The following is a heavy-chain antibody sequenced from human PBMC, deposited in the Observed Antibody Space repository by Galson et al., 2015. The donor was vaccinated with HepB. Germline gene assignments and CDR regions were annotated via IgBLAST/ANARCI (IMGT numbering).Heavy chain of an antibody. CDR3: AQDLTYYYGSGSYLVGMDV. D-gene: IGHD3-10*01. J-gene: IGHJ6*02. CDR2: SQNRRQNYII. CDR1: GFTFSDHY. V-gene: IGHV3-72*01. Sequence: SLRLSCAASGFTFSDHYMDWVRQAPGKGLEWVGRSQNRRQNYIIEYAASVKGRFAISRDDLKTSLYLQMNSLKTEDTALYYCAQDLTYYYGSGSYLVGMDVWGQGTTVTVSS.